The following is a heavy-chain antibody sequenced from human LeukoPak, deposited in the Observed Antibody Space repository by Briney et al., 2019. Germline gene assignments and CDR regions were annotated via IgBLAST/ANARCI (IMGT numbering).Heavy chain of an antibody. CDR2: ISWNSGYI. V-gene: IGHV3-9*01. CDR1: GFSFCDYA. Sequence: PGGSLRLSCAASGFSFCDYAMHWVRQAPGKGLEWLSIISWNSGYIGYADSVKGRFTVSRDNAKNSLYLQMNSLSTEDTAFYYCAKVRGTYSSGFFFDYWGQGALVTVSS. CDR3: AKVRGTYSSGFFFDY. J-gene: IGHJ4*02. D-gene: IGHD6-19*01.